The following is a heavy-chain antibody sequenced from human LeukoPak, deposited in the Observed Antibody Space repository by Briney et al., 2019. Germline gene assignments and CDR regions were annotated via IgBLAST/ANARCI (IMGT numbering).Heavy chain of an antibody. V-gene: IGHV4-59*11. D-gene: IGHD1-7*01. Sequence: PSETLSLTCTVSGGSISSHYWSWIRQPPGKGLEWIGYIYYSGSTNYNPSLKSRVTISADTSKNQFSLKLSSVTAADTAVYYCARVLTGTTGYYYYMDVWGKGTTVTVSS. CDR2: IYYSGST. J-gene: IGHJ6*03. CDR3: ARVLTGTTGYYYYMDV. CDR1: GGSISSHY.